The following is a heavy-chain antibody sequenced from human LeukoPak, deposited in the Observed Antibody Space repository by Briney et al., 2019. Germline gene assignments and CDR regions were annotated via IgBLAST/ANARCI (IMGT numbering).Heavy chain of an antibody. D-gene: IGHD3-16*01. CDR2: INHSGST. CDR3: ARARKLGGTATSRRTSVYFDY. J-gene: IGHJ4*02. CDR1: GGSFSGYY. V-gene: IGHV4-34*01. Sequence: SETLSLTCAVYGGSFSGYYWSWIRQPPGKGLEWIGGINHSGSTNYNPSLKSRVTISVDTSKNQFSLKLSSVTAADTAVYYCARARKLGGTATSRRTSVYFDYWGQGTLVTVSS.